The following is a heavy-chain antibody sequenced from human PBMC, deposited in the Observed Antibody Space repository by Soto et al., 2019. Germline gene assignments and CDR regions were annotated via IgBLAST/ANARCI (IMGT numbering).Heavy chain of an antibody. CDR3: ARGVPAATARIDDI. Sequence: GASVKVSCKASGYMFTAYDLHWVRQAPGQGLEWMAWINSNSGDTKRVEKFQGRVTLTWDTTITTAYMELIGLTSDDTAIYYCARGVPAATARIDDIWGQGTLVTVSS. CDR1: GYMFTAYD. J-gene: IGHJ4*02. CDR2: INSNSGDT. V-gene: IGHV1-2*02. D-gene: IGHD6-25*01.